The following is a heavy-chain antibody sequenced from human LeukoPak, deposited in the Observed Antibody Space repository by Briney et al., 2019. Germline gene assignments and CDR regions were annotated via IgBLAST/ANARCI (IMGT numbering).Heavy chain of an antibody. CDR3: ARGLYHYYDSRHKVPYDY. CDR2: INPNSGGT. D-gene: IGHD3-22*01. CDR1: GYTFTGYY. J-gene: IGHJ4*02. Sequence: ASVKVSCKASGYTFTGYYMHWVRQAPGQGLEWMGWINPNSGGTNYAQEFHGRVTITRDTSISTAYMELSRLRSDDTAVYYCARGLYHYYDSRHKVPYDYWGQGTLVTVSS. V-gene: IGHV1-2*02.